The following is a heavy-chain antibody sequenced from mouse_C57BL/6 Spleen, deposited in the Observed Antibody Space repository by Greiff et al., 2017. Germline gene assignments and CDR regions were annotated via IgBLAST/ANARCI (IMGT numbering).Heavy chain of an antibody. V-gene: IGHV1-15*01. D-gene: IGHD2-12*01. J-gene: IGHJ4*01. CDR2: IDPETGGT. CDR3: NDKNYAMDY. Sequence: QVQLQQSGAELVRPGASVTLSCQASGYTFTDYEMHWVKQTPVHGLEWIGAIDPETGGTAYNQKFKGKAILTADKSSSTAYMELRSLPSEDSAVDYCNDKNYAMDYWGQGTSVTVSS. CDR1: GYTFTDYE.